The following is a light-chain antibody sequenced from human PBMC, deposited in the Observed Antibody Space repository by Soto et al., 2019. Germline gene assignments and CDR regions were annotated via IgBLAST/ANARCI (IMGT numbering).Light chain of an antibody. CDR2: EVS. V-gene: IGLV2-8*01. J-gene: IGLJ1*01. Sequence: QSALTQPTSASGSPGQSVTISCTGTSSDVGGYNYVSWYQQHPGKAPKLIISEVSKRPSGVPDRFSGSKSGHTASLTVSGLQAKDEADYYCTSHAGSNNYVFGTGTKLTLL. CDR3: TSHAGSNNYV. CDR1: SSDVGGYNY.